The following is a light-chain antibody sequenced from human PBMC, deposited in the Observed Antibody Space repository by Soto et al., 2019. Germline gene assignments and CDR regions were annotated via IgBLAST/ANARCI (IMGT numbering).Light chain of an antibody. Sequence: SALTQPRSVSGSPGQSVTVSCIGTSSDVGDYNSVSWYQQHPGKAPKLMIYDVSKRPSGVPDRFSGSKSGNTASLTISGLQAEDEADYYCCSYVGGYSYVFGIGNKVT. CDR3: CSYVGGYSYV. CDR1: SSDVGDYNS. CDR2: DVS. V-gene: IGLV2-11*01. J-gene: IGLJ1*01.